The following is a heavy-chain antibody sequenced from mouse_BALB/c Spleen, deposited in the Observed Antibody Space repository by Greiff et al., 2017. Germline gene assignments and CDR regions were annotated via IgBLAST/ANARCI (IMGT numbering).Heavy chain of an antibody. CDR1: GYSITSDYA. Sequence: VQLKQSGPGLVKPSQSLSLTCTVTGYSITSDYAWNWIRQFPGNKLEWMGYISYSGSTSYNPSLKSRISITRDTSKNQFFLQLNSVTTEDTATYYCVRGAFYYYGSRYCDYWGQGTTLTVSS. J-gene: IGHJ2*01. CDR2: ISYSGST. CDR3: VRGAFYYYGSRYCDY. D-gene: IGHD1-1*01. V-gene: IGHV3-2*02.